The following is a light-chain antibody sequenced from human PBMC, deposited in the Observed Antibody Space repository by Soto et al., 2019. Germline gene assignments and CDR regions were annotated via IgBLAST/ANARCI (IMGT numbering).Light chain of an antibody. J-gene: IGLJ1*01. CDR2: DVS. CDR1: SSDVGAYNY. CDR3: ISYTSSNSYV. Sequence: QSALTQPASVSGSPGQSITISCTGTSSDVGAYNYVSWYQQHPGKAPKLMIYDVSNRPSGVSSRFSGSKSGNTASLTISGLQAEDEADYFCISYTSSNSYVFGNGTKLTVL. V-gene: IGLV2-14*03.